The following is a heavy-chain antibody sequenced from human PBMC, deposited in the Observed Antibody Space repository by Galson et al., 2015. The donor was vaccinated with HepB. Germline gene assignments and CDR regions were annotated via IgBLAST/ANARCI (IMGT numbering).Heavy chain of an antibody. J-gene: IGHJ4*02. CDR1: GGTFSSYT. D-gene: IGHD3-22*01. CDR3: AREEGGVVYDSSGYYY. Sequence: SVKVSCKASGGTFSSYTISWVRQAPGQGLEWMGRIIPILGIANYAQKFQGRVTITADKSTSTAYMELSSLRSEDTAVYYCAREEGGVVYDSSGYYYWGQGTLVTVSS. CDR2: IIPILGIA. V-gene: IGHV1-69*04.